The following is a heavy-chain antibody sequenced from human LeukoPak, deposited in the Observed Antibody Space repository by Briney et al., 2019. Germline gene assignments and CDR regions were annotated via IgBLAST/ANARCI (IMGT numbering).Heavy chain of an antibody. J-gene: IGHJ6*03. CDR1: GGSISSSSYY. CDR2: IYYSGST. CDR3: ARGNTYYYDSSGYYYVWFYYYYMDV. Sequence: PSETLSLTCTVSGGSISSSSYYWGWIRQPPGKGLEWIGSIYYSGSTYYNPSLKSRVTISVDTSKNQFSLKLSSVTAADTAVYYCARGNTYYYDSSGYYYVWFYYYYMDVWGKGTTVTVSS. D-gene: IGHD3-22*01. V-gene: IGHV4-39*01.